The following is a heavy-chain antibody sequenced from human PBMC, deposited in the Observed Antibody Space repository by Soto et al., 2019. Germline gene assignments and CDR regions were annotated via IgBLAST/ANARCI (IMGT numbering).Heavy chain of an antibody. J-gene: IGHJ5*02. CDR2: LLRSGSSA. CDR1: GFTFRNYA. CDR3: AKDAISGDGIWLMDS. D-gene: IGHD4-17*01. Sequence: AGSLRLSCAASGFTFRNYAMTWARQAPGKGLEWVSSLLRSGSSAYYADSVRGRFTISSDTSANSLYLQMDNLRAEDTAIYYCAKDAISGDGIWLMDSWGQGTVVTV. V-gene: IGHV3-23*01.